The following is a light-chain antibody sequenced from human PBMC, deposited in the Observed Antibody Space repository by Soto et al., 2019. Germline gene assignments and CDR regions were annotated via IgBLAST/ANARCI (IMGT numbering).Light chain of an antibody. V-gene: IGLV1-40*01. J-gene: IGLJ1*01. Sequence: QSVLTQPPSVSGAPGQRVTISCTGSSSNIGAGYDVHWYQQLPGTAPKLLIYGNSNRPSGVPDRFSGSKSGTSASLAITGLQAEDEAGYYCQSYDSSLSGPYVFGTGTKVTVL. CDR2: GNS. CDR1: SSNIGAGYD. CDR3: QSYDSSLSGPYV.